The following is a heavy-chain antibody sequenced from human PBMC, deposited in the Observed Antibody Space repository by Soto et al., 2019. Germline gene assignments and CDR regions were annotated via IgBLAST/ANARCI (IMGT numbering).Heavy chain of an antibody. CDR1: GAPISSGDYY. J-gene: IGHJ5*02. CDR3: ARAPSATGWFDP. Sequence: SETLSLTCTVSGAPISSGDYYWSWVRQAPGKGLEWVGYIYYSGSTYYNPSLKRRLDISVDRSKNQFSLKLSSVTAADTAVYYCARAPSATGWFDPWGQGSLVTVSS. CDR2: IYYSGST. D-gene: IGHD2-15*01. V-gene: IGHV4-30-4*01.